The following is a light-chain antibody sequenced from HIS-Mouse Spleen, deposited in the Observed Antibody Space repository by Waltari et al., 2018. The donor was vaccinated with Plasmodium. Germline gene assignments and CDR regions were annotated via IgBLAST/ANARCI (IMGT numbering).Light chain of an antibody. Sequence: IQMTQSPSFLSASVGDRVTITCRACQGISSYLAWYQQKPGKASKILFYAASTLQSGVPSRFSGSGSGTEFTLTISSLQPEDFATYYCQQLNSYPLTFGGGTKVGIK. CDR3: QQLNSYPLT. V-gene: IGKV1-9*01. CDR1: QGISSY. CDR2: AAS. J-gene: IGKJ4*01.